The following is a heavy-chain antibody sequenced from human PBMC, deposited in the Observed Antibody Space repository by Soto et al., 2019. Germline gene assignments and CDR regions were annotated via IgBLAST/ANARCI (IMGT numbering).Heavy chain of an antibody. CDR3: ARRWGYAIDY. Sequence: QVQLQESGPGLVKPSKTLSLTCTVSGGSISSYYWSWIRQPPGKGLEWIGYIYYSGSTNYNPSLKSRVTISVDTSKNQFSLKLSSVTAADTAVYYCARRWGYAIDYWGQGTLVTVSS. CDR2: IYYSGST. V-gene: IGHV4-59*08. D-gene: IGHD2-8*01. CDR1: GGSISSYY. J-gene: IGHJ4*02.